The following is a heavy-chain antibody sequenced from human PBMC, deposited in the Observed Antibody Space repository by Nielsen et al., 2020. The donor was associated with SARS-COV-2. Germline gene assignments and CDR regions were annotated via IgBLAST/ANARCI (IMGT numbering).Heavy chain of an antibody. CDR3: ARQPISSGWYSGWYYGMDV. Sequence: SETLSLTCTVSGGSISSSSYYWGWIRQPPGKGLEWIGSIYYSGSTYYNPSLKSRVTISVDTSKNQFSLKLSSVTAADTAVYYCARQPISSGWYSGWYYGMDVWCQGTTVTVSS. J-gene: IGHJ6*02. D-gene: IGHD6-19*01. CDR1: GGSISSSSYY. CDR2: IYYSGST. V-gene: IGHV4-39*01.